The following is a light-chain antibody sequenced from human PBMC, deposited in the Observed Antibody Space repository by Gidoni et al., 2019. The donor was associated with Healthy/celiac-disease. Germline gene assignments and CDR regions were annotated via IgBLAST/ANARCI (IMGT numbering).Light chain of an antibody. Sequence: DIQMTQSPFSLSASVGDRITITCRASQSITSYLNWYQQKPGKAPKLLIYAASSLQSGVPSRFSGSGSGTDFTLTISSLQPEDFATYYCQQSSSSPRTFXQXTKVEIK. CDR3: QQSSSSPRT. J-gene: IGKJ1*01. CDR1: QSITSY. CDR2: AAS. V-gene: IGKV1-39*01.